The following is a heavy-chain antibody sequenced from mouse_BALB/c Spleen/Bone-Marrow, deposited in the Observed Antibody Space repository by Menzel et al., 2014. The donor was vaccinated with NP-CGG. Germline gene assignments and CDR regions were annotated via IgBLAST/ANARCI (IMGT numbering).Heavy chain of an antibody. CDR1: GFAFXSYA. CDR3: ARHITTVVADY. D-gene: IGHD1-1*01. J-gene: IGHJ2*01. CDR2: ISSGGSYT. V-gene: IGHV5-9-3*01. Sequence: EVKLQESGGGLVKPGGSLKLSCAASGFAFXSYAMSWVRQTPEKRLEWVATISSGGSYTYYPDSVKGRFTISRDNAKNTLYLQMSSLRSEDTAMYYCARHITTVVADYWGQGTTLTVSS.